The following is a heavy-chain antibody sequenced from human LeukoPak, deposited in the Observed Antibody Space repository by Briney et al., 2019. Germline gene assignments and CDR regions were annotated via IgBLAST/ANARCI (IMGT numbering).Heavy chain of an antibody. CDR1: GGSISSYY. CDR3: ARREHYYGSGSLYYFDY. Sequence: PSETLSLTCTVSGGSISSYYWSWIRQPPGKGLEWIGEINHSGSTNYNPSLKSRVTISVDTSKNQFSLKLSSVTAADTAVYYCARREHYYGSGSLYYFDYWGQGTLVTVSS. V-gene: IGHV4-34*01. CDR2: INHSGST. J-gene: IGHJ4*02. D-gene: IGHD3-10*01.